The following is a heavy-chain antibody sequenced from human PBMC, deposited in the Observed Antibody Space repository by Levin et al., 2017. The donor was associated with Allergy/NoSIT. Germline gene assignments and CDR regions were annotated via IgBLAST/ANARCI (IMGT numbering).Heavy chain of an antibody. CDR1: GYSFTFFG. D-gene: IGHD5-18*01. Sequence: ASVKVSCKASGYSFTFFGISWVRQAPGQGLEWMGWISPYNGDTNYAQKFQGRVTMTTDTSTSTAYMELRGLRPDDTAVYYCAREMADTAADTFDIWGQGTMVTVFS. V-gene: IGHV1-18*01. J-gene: IGHJ3*02. CDR2: ISPYNGDT. CDR3: AREMADTAADTFDI.